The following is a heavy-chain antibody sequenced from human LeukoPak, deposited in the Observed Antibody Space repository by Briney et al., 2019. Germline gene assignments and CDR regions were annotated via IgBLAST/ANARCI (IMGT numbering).Heavy chain of an antibody. J-gene: IGHJ4*02. CDR1: GFSFSNCS. CDR2: ISSSSSYT. V-gene: IGHV3-21*05. CDR3: AAGTAADY. D-gene: IGHD6-25*01. Sequence: GGSLRLSCAASGFSFSNCSMNWIRQAPGKGLEWISYISSSSSYTDYAESVKGRFTISRDNAKSALYLQMNDLRVEDTAVYYCAAGTAADYWGQGTLVIVSS.